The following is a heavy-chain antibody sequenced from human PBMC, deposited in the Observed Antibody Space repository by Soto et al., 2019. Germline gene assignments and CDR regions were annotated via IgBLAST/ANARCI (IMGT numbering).Heavy chain of an antibody. J-gene: IGHJ4*02. D-gene: IGHD6-13*01. V-gene: IGHV4-4*07. CDR2: IYTSGST. CDR1: GGSISNYY. Sequence: PWETLSLNCTVSGGSISNYYWNWIRQPAGKGLEWIGRIYTSGSTNYNPSLKSRVTMSVDTSKNQFSLKLSSVTAADTAVYYCARSIAAAGWGFDYWGQGTLVTVSS. CDR3: ARSIAAAGWGFDY.